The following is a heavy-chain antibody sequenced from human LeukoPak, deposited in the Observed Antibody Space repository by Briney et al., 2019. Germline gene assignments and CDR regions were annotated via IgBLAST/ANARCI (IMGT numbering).Heavy chain of an antibody. J-gene: IGHJ4*02. Sequence: GGYLRLSCAAAAFTFTSYVMSWVRQAQGKGLDWDASVGGGGAYTYYSDSGKGRFTISRDNSEHTVYLQVKSLRAEDTAVYYCVRRTASDFWGQGALVSVSS. V-gene: IGHV3-23*01. CDR2: VGGGGAYT. D-gene: IGHD2-21*02. CDR1: AFTFTSYV. CDR3: VRRTASDF.